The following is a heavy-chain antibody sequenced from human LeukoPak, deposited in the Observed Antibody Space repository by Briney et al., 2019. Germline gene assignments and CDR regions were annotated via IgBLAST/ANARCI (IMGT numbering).Heavy chain of an antibody. CDR1: GGSLSGYY. CDR2: IHHSGST. V-gene: IGHV4-34*01. J-gene: IGHJ5*02. D-gene: IGHD3-10*01. Sequence: SETLSLTCSVYGGSLSGYYWSWIRQPPGKGLEWLGEIHHSGSTNYNPSLKSRVAISGDTSKNQLSLKLTSVTAADTAVYYCVREWDYYGSGNLWGQGTLVTVSS. CDR3: VREWDYYGSGNL.